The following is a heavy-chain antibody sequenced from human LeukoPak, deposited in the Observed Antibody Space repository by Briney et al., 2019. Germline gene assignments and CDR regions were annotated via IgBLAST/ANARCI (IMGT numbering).Heavy chain of an antibody. D-gene: IGHD3-9*01. J-gene: IGHJ4*02. CDR1: GLTFSSYG. CDR3: ARGPYYDILTGYYHIKGQFDY. Sequence: GGSLRLSCAASGLTFSSYGRHWVRRAPGKGLEWVEVIWYDGSNKYYADFVKGRFTISRDNSKNTLYLQMNSLRAEDTAVYYCARGPYYDILTGYYHIKGQFDYWGQGTLVTVSS. CDR2: IWYDGSNK. V-gene: IGHV3-33*01.